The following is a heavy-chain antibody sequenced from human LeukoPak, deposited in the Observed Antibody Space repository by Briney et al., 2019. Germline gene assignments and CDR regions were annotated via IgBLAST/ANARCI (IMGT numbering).Heavy chain of an antibody. CDR3: ASPSGTGEMATIAGFGDAFDI. CDR2: IIPIFGTA. D-gene: IGHD5-24*01. Sequence: GSSVKVSCKASGGTFSSYAISWVRQAPGQGLEWMGGIIPIFGTANYAQKFQGRVTITTDESTSTAYMELSSLRSEDTAVYYCASPSGTGEMATIAGFGDAFDIWGQGTMVTVSS. CDR1: GGTFSSYA. V-gene: IGHV1-69*05. J-gene: IGHJ3*02.